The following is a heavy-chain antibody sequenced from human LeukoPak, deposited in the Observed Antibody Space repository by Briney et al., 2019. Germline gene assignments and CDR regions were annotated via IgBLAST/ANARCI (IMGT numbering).Heavy chain of an antibody. CDR3: ARGVWNDEGLDS. J-gene: IGHJ4*02. Sequence: PGGSLRLSCAASGFAFSSYSMNWVRQGPGKGLEWVSSISTSSSYIYYADSVKGRFTISRDNAKNSVYLQMNSLRAEDTAVYYCARGVWNDEGLDSWGQGTLVIVSS. D-gene: IGHD1-1*01. CDR2: ISTSSSYI. V-gene: IGHV3-21*01. CDR1: GFAFSSYS.